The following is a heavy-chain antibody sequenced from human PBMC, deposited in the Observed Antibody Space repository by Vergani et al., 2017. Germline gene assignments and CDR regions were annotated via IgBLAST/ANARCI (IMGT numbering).Heavy chain of an antibody. D-gene: IGHD1-26*01. J-gene: IGHJ4*02. CDR1: GGSITYGAFY. V-gene: IGHV4-39*07. CDR3: ASDRRFRGSYFHLGL. Sequence: QLQLQESGPGLVKPSETLSLTCTVSGGSITYGAFYWGWIRQSPGKGLEWIGSIYYSENKFYNPSLESRVTLSIDTTKNQFSLKLTSVTAADSATYYCASDRRFRGSYFHLGLWGQGALVNVSS. CDR2: IYYSENK.